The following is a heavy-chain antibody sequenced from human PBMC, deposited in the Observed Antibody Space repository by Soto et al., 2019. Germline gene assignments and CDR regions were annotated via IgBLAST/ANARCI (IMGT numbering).Heavy chain of an antibody. J-gene: IGHJ4*02. V-gene: IGHV3-30*18. CDR1: GFTFSNYG. Sequence: QVQLVESGGGVVQPGKSLRLSCAASGFTFSNYGMHWVRQAPGKGLEWVALISHDGTNKYYADSVKGRFTISRGNSKNTRYLQMDSLRPEDTAVYFCAKERGSYYGSGLDSWGQGTLVTVSS. CDR3: AKERGSYYGSGLDS. D-gene: IGHD3-10*01. CDR2: ISHDGTNK.